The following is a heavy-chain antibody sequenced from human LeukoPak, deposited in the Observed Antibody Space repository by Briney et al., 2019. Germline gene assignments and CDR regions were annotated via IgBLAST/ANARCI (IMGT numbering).Heavy chain of an antibody. CDR1: GYTFTSYD. J-gene: IGHJ6*02. V-gene: IGHV1-8*01. CDR3: ARGRYDFWSGYSTYGMDV. CDR2: MNPNSGNT. Sequence: ASVKVSCKASGYTFTSYDINWVRQATGQGLEWMGWMNPNSGNTGYAQKFQGRVTMTRNTSISTAYMELSSLRSEDMAVYYCARGRYDFWSGYSTYGMDVWGQGTTVTVSS. D-gene: IGHD3-3*01.